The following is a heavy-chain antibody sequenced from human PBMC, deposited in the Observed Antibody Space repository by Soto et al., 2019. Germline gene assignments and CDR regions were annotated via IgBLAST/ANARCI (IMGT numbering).Heavy chain of an antibody. V-gene: IGHV1-2*04. J-gene: IGHJ4*02. CDR1: GYTFTDYF. CDR3: ARDKSGSSNFDY. D-gene: IGHD1-26*01. CDR2: INPNSGGT. Sequence: QVQLVQSGAEVKNPGASVKVSCKASGYTFTDYFMHWVRQAPGQGLEWIGWINPNSGGTSYPQKFQGWVTMTRDTSISTAYMELSRLRSDDTAMYYCARDKSGSSNFDYGGQGTLVTVSS.